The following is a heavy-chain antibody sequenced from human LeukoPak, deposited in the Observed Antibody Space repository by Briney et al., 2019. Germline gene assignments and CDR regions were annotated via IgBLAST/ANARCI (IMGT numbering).Heavy chain of an antibody. D-gene: IGHD6-13*01. CDR1: GFTFSSYS. J-gene: IGHJ6*02. V-gene: IGHV3-21*01. CDR3: VGEIAAGDYYYYGMDV. CDR2: ISSSSSYI. Sequence: PGGSLRLSCAASGFTFSSYSMNWVRQAPGKGLEWVSSISSSSSYIYYADSVKGRFTISRDNAKNSLYLQMNSLRAEDTAVYYCVGEIAAGDYYYYGMDVWGQGTTVTVSS.